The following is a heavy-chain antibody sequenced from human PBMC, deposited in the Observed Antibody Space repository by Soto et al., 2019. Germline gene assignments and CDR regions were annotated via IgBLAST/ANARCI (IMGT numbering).Heavy chain of an antibody. Sequence: QVQLVESGGGVVQPGRSLRLSCAASGFTFSSYGMHWVRQAPGKGLEWVAVIWYDASNKYYADSVKGRFTISRDNSKNTVDLQMNSLRGEDTAVYYCARDCAGYSSGWYQRGGFDYWGQGTLVTVSS. CDR1: GFTFSSYG. D-gene: IGHD6-19*01. J-gene: IGHJ4*02. CDR3: ARDCAGYSSGWYQRGGFDY. V-gene: IGHV3-33*01. CDR2: IWYDASNK.